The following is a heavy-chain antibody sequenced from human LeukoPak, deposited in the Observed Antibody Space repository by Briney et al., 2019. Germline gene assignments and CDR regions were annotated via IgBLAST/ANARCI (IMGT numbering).Heavy chain of an antibody. CDR1: GGSFSGYY. CDR2: INHSGST. Sequence: SETLSLTCAVYGGSFSGYYWSWIRQPPGKGLEWIGEINHSGSTNYNPSLKSRVTISVDTSKNQFSLKLSSVTAADTAVYYCARDENFYGDYVRDDYWGQGTLVTVSS. D-gene: IGHD4-17*01. CDR3: ARDENFYGDYVRDDY. J-gene: IGHJ4*02. V-gene: IGHV4-34*01.